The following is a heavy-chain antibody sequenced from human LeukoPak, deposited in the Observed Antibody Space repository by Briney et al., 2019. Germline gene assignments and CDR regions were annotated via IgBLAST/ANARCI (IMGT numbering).Heavy chain of an antibody. V-gene: IGHV3-21*01. CDR2: ISRASESI. CDR1: GFTFSSYG. Sequence: GGSLRLSCAASGFTFSSYGMSWVRQAPGKGLEWVSIISRASESIFYADSVKGRFTISRDNAKNSLYLQMNGLRAEDAAAYYCMRGATDTTRWFDPWGQGTLVTVSS. J-gene: IGHJ5*02. D-gene: IGHD1-7*01. CDR3: MRGATDTTRWFDP.